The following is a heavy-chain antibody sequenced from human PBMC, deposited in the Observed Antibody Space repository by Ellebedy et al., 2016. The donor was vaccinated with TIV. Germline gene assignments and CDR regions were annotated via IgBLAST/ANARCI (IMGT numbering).Heavy chain of an antibody. V-gene: IGHV3-30-3*01. D-gene: IGHD6-13*01. CDR1: GFTFSSYA. CDR2: ISYDGSNK. CDR3: ARGGLVAAAGEYYYYGMDV. Sequence: GGSLRLSXAASGFTFSSYAMHWVRQAPGKGLEWVAVISYDGSNKYYADSVKGRFTISRDNSKNTLYLQMNSLRAEDTAVYYCARGGLVAAAGEYYYYGMDVWGQGTTVTVSS. J-gene: IGHJ6*02.